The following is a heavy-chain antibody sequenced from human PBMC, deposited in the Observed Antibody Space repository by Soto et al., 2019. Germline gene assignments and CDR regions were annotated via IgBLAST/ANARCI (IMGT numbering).Heavy chain of an antibody. V-gene: IGHV3-30-3*01. CDR3: ATKVKSYYDFWCGYYEYYYYYGMDV. J-gene: IGHJ6*02. CDR2: ISNDGSNK. CDR1: GFTFSIYS. D-gene: IGHD3-3*01. Sequence: GGSLRLSCAASGFTFSIYSMHWVRQAPGKGLEWVAAISNDGSNKYYADSVKGRFTISRDNSKNTLYLQMNSLRAEDTAVYYCATKVKSYYDFWCGYYEYYYYYGMDVWGQGTTVTVSS.